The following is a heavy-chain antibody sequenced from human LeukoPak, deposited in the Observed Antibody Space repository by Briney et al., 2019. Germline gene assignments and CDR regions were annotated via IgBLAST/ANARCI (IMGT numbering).Heavy chain of an antibody. CDR2: IYYSGST. CDR1: GGSTTITSSY. J-gene: IGHJ5*02. CDR3: ARDNAPMGSNGFDP. D-gene: IGHD1-26*01. V-gene: IGHV4-39*02. Sequence: SETLSLTCTLSGGSTTITSSYWGWTRQPPGKGLEWLVSIYYSGSTYYNPSLKSRATISVDTSKNQFSLKLSSVTAADTAVYYCARDNAPMGSNGFDPWGQGTLVTVSS.